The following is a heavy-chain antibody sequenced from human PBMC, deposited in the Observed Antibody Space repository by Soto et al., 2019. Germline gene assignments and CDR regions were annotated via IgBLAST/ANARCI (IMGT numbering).Heavy chain of an antibody. Sequence: QPGGSLRLSCAASGFTFSDYAMHWVRQAPGKGLEWVAIISFDGSNEHYADSVQGRFTISRDNSGNTLYLQMNSLRADDTAVYYCARPAATVIFYSGMDVWGQGTTVTVSS. CDR3: ARPAATVIFYSGMDV. D-gene: IGHD4-17*01. V-gene: IGHV3-30-3*01. CDR2: ISFDGSNE. CDR1: GFTFSDYA. J-gene: IGHJ6*02.